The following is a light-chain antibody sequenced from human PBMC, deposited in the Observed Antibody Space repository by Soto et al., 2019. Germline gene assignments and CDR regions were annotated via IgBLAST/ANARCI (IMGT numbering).Light chain of an antibody. CDR3: QQYTNWPYT. CDR2: GAS. CDR1: QSVCST. J-gene: IGKJ2*01. Sequence: EIVMTQSPATLSVSPGERASLSCRASQSVCSTLAWYQQTAGQAPRLLIYGASTSATGIPARFSGSGSGTEFLLTISSLQSEDFAVYSCQQYTNWPYTFGQGTKLEIK. V-gene: IGKV3-15*01.